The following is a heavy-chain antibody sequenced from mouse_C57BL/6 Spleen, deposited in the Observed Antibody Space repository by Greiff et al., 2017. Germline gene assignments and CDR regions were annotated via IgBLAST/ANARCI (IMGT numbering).Heavy chain of an antibody. CDR1: GFNIKNTY. V-gene: IGHV14-3*01. CDR2: IDPAHGHT. CDR3: ARGGRGYALDY. Sequence: VQLQPSVAELVRPGASVKLSCTASGFNIKNTYMHWVKQRPEQGLEWIGRIDPAHGHTKYAPKFPGKATITADTSSNTAYQQLSSLSSEDTAICYCARGGRGYALDYWGQGTSVTVSS. J-gene: IGHJ4*01. D-gene: IGHD6-1*01.